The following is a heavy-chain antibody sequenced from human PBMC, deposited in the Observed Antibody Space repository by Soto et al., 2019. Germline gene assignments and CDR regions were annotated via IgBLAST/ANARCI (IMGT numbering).Heavy chain of an antibody. Sequence: AVKDTCKACGGTVSRYAISGMRQAPGQGLEWMGGIIPIFGTANYAQKFQGRVTITADESTSTAYMELSSLRSEDTAVYYCAREGCSSTSCFVAPPQPNNWFDPWGQGTLVTV. D-gene: IGHD2-2*01. CDR3: AREGCSSTSCFVAPPQPNNWFDP. CDR1: GGTVSRYA. J-gene: IGHJ5*02. V-gene: IGHV1-69*13. CDR2: IIPIFGTA.